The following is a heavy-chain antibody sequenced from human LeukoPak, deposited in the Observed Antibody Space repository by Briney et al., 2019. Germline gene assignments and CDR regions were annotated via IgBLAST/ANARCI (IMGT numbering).Heavy chain of an antibody. CDR3: ARDSFGADTAKVTNYFDY. D-gene: IGHD5-18*01. CDR2: IKQDGSEK. V-gene: IGHV3-7*01. Sequence: GGSLRLSFAASGFTFSSYWMSWVRQAPGKGLEWVANIKQDGSEKYYVDSVKGRFTISRDNAKNSLYLQMNSLRAEDTAVYYCARDSFGADTAKVTNYFDYWGQGTLVTVSS. J-gene: IGHJ4*02. CDR1: GFTFSSYW.